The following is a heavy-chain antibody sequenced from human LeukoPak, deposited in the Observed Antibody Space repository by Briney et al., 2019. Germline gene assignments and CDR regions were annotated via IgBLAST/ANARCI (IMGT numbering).Heavy chain of an antibody. D-gene: IGHD3-22*01. CDR2: INPDGSEK. J-gene: IGHJ3*02. Sequence: PGEPLRLSCAASGFRFGSDWMTWVRQAPGKGLEWVANINPDGSEKYYVDSVKGRFTISRDNGKNSLYLQLNSLRDEDTAVYYCARYYDPTVGDAFDIWGQGTMVTVSS. CDR1: GFRFGSDW. CDR3: ARYYDPTVGDAFDI. V-gene: IGHV3-7*01.